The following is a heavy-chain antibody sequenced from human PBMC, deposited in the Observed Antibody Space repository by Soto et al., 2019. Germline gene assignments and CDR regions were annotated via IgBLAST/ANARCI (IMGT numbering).Heavy chain of an antibody. J-gene: IGHJ4*02. Sequence: QVQLVESGGGVVQPGRSLRLSCAASGFTFSSYGMYWVRQAPGKGLEWVAVISYDGSNKYYADSVKGRFTISRDNSKNTLYLQMSSLRAEDTVVYYCAKGYYAYRYSCIDYWGQGTLVTVSS. CDR2: ISYDGSNK. D-gene: IGHD3-22*01. V-gene: IGHV3-30*18. CDR1: GFTFSSYG. CDR3: AKGYYAYRYSCIDY.